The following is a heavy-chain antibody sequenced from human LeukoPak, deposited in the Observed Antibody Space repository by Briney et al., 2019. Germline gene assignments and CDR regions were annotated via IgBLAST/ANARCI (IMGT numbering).Heavy chain of an antibody. J-gene: IGHJ3*02. CDR2: IKGDGSST. CDR3: ASELRDGARQTDGLDM. Sequence: GGSLRLSCTASEFTFSDYWMHWVRQAPGKGLVWVSRIKGDGSSTGYADSVKGRFTISRDNAKTTLYLQMRSLRVEDTAVYYSASELRDGARQTDGLDMWGQGTMVTVSS. D-gene: IGHD4-17*01. CDR1: EFTFSDYW. V-gene: IGHV3-74*01.